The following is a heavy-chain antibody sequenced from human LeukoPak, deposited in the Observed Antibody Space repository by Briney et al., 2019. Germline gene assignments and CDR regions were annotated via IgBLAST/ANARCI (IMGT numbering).Heavy chain of an antibody. V-gene: IGHV3-21*01. J-gene: IGHJ4*02. CDR2: SITSGSRI. CDR1: GFLDSTFT. Sequence: GPSLGLSCTASGFLDSTFTMTPVRHAQGERLECVSSSITSGSRIYSAASTKGRFTVSRDNAKNSLFLQLNSLRAEDTAVYYCARNYYDSSGYYYAFDYWGQGTLVTVSS. D-gene: IGHD3-22*01. CDR3: ARNYYDSSGYYYAFDY.